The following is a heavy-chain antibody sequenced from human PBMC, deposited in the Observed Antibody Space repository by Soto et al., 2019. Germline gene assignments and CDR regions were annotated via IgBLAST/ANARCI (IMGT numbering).Heavy chain of an antibody. J-gene: IGHJ4*01. CDR3: ARGYCSGGSCYRY. CDR1: GGSISSSSYY. D-gene: IGHD2-15*01. Sequence: SETLSLTCTVSGGSISSSSYYWGWIRQPPGKGLEWFGSIYYSGSTYYNPSLKSRVTISVDTSKNQFSLKLSSVTAADTAVYYCARGYCSGGSCYRYWGQGSQVTVSS. V-gene: IGHV4-39*01. CDR2: IYYSGST.